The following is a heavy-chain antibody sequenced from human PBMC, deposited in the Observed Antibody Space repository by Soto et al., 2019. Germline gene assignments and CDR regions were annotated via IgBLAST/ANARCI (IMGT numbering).Heavy chain of an antibody. CDR2: IYTGGST. CDR1: GFTVSGNY. Sequence: EVPLVESGGGLVQPGGSLRLSCAASGFTVSGNYMSWVRQAPGRGLEWVSVIYTGGSTYYADSVKGRFTISRDNSKNTLYLQMNGLRGDDTAVYYCARESYGSNHFDYWGQGTLVTVSS. CDR3: ARESYGSNHFDY. J-gene: IGHJ4*02. D-gene: IGHD3-10*01. V-gene: IGHV3-66*01.